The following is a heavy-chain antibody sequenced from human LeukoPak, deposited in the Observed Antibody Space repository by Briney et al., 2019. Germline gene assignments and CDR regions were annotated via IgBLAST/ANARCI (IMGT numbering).Heavy chain of an antibody. Sequence: SQTLSLTCTVSGGSISSGDYYWSWIRQPPGKGLEWIGYIYYSGSTYYNPSLKSRVTISVDTSKNQFSLKLSSVTARDTAVHLCARGYYYVGGGVVLVFWGQGKMATFSS. V-gene: IGHV4-30-4*08. CDR2: IYYSGST. D-gene: IGHD3-3*01. J-gene: IGHJ3*01. CDR1: GGSISSGDYY. CDR3: ARGYYYVGGGVVLVF.